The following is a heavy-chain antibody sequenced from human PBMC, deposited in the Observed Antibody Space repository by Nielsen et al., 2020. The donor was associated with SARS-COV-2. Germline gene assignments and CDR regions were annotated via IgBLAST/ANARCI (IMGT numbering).Heavy chain of an antibody. Sequence: SLKISCAASGFTFSDYYMSWIRQAPGKGLEWVSGISWNSGSIGYADSVKGRFTISRDNAKNSLYLQMNSLRAEDTALYYCAKDIEQWLLVDGYRRFDPWGQGTLVTVSS. CDR3: AKDIEQWLLVDGYRRFDP. J-gene: IGHJ5*02. CDR2: ISWNSGSI. CDR1: GFTFSDYY. V-gene: IGHV3-9*01. D-gene: IGHD6-19*01.